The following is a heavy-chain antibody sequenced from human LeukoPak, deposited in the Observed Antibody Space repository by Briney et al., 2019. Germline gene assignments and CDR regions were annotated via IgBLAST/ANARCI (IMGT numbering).Heavy chain of an antibody. J-gene: IGHJ4*02. V-gene: IGHV4-31*03. Sequence: PSETLSLTCTVSGGSISSGGYYWSWIRQHPGKGLEWIGYIYYSGSTYYNPSLKSRVTISVDTSKNQFSLKLSSVTAADTAVYYCARERGEMAYYFDYWGQGTLVTVSS. CDR1: GGSISSGGYY. CDR3: ARERGEMAYYFDY. D-gene: IGHD5-24*01. CDR2: IYYSGST.